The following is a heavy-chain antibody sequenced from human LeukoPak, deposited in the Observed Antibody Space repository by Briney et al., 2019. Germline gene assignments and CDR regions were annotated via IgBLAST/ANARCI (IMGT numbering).Heavy chain of an antibody. V-gene: IGHV3-15*01. CDR3: TTGGLYYYYYGMDV. Sequence: GGSLRLSCAASGLTFSNAWMSWVRQAPGKGLEWVGRIKSKTDGGTTDYAAPVKGRFTISRDDSKNTLYLQMNSLKTEDTAVYYCTTGGLYYYYYGMDVWGQGTTVTVSS. J-gene: IGHJ6*02. CDR1: GLTFSNAW. CDR2: IKSKTDGGTT.